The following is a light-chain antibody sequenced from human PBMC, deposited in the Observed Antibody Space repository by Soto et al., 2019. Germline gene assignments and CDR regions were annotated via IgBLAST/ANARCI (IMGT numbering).Light chain of an antibody. CDR2: GAS. V-gene: IGKV3-20*01. CDR1: QRVSSSY. CDR3: QHYRTS. Sequence: EIVLTQSPGTLSLSPGERATLSCRASQRVSSSYLAWYQQKPGQAPRQLIYGASSRATGIPARFSGSGSGTDFTLTITRLEPEDFAVYYCQHYRTSFGGGTRVEIK. J-gene: IGKJ4*01.